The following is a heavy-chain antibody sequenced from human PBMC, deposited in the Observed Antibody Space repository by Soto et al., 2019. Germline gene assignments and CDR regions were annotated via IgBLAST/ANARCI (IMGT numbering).Heavy chain of an antibody. J-gene: IGHJ4*02. Sequence: SETLSLTCTVSGGSISSYYWSWIRQPPGKGLEWIGYIYYSGSTNYNPSLKSRVTMSVDTSKNQFSLKLSSVTAADTAVYYCARWSSDYGDYLVDYWGQGTLVTVSS. CDR1: GGSISSYY. V-gene: IGHV4-59*01. CDR2: IYYSGST. CDR3: ARWSSDYGDYLVDY. D-gene: IGHD4-17*01.